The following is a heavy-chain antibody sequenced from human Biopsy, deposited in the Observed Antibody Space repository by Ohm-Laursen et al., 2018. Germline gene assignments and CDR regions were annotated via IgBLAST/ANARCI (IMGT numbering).Heavy chain of an antibody. CDR2: ISASSSYI. CDR3: ARGGFFAYSTFDY. Sequence: SLRLSCSASGVTLSGYAMNWVRQAPGKGLEWVSSISASSSYIHYADSVKGRFTISRDNAKNTLYLQMNSLRAEDTAVYYCARGGFFAYSTFDYWGQGALVTVSS. CDR1: GVTLSGYA. V-gene: IGHV3-21*01. J-gene: IGHJ4*02. D-gene: IGHD4-11*01.